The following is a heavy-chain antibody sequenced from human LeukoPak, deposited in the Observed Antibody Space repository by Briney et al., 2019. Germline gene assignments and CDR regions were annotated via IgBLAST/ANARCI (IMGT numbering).Heavy chain of an antibody. Sequence: GGSLRLSCAASGFTFSSYAMSWVRQAPGKGLEWVSAISGSGGSTYYADSVKGRFTISRDNSKNTLYLQMNSLRAEDTAVYYCAEDHGGGWLYYFDYWGQGTLVTVSS. D-gene: IGHD6-19*01. V-gene: IGHV3-23*01. CDR2: ISGSGGST. CDR3: AEDHGGGWLYYFDY. J-gene: IGHJ4*02. CDR1: GFTFSSYA.